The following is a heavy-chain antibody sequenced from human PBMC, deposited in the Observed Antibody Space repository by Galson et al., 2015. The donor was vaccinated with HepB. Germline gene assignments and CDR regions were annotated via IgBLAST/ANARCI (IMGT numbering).Heavy chain of an antibody. CDR3: AREGAAAAGPFDY. D-gene: IGHD6-13*01. CDR1: GFTFSDHY. Sequence: SLRLSCAASGFTFSDHYMYWVGQAPRKGLEWVGRIRNKANSYITEYAASVKGRFTISRDDSKNSLYLQMNSLKTEDTAVYYCAREGAAAAGPFDYWGQGTLVTVSS. V-gene: IGHV3-72*01. CDR2: IRNKANSYIT. J-gene: IGHJ4*02.